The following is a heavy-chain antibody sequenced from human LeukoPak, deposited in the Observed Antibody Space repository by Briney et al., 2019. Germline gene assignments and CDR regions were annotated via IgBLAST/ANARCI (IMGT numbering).Heavy chain of an antibody. D-gene: IGHD5-24*01. Sequence: PGGSLRLSCAASGFTFSTFAMIWVRQAPGKGLEWVSGISGSGGNTYYADSVKGRFTISRDNSKNTVYLQINSLTAEDTAVYYCGRDSRWAQPDYWGQGTLVTVSS. CDR2: ISGSGGNT. V-gene: IGHV3-23*01. CDR3: GRDSRWAQPDY. J-gene: IGHJ4*02. CDR1: GFTFSTFA.